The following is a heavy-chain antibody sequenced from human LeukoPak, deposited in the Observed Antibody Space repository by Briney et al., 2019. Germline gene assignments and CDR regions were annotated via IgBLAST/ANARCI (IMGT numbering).Heavy chain of an antibody. V-gene: IGHV1-2*06. CDR2: INPNSGGT. J-gene: IGHJ6*03. Sequence: GASVKVSCKASGYTFTGYYMHWLRQAPGQGLEWMGRINPNSGGTNYAQKFQGRVTMTRDTSISTAYMELSRLRSDDTAVYYCARAGAYYDILTGRERRIIHDYYMDVWGKGTTVTVSS. D-gene: IGHD3-9*01. CDR1: GYTFTGYY. CDR3: ARAGAYYDILTGRERRIIHDYYMDV.